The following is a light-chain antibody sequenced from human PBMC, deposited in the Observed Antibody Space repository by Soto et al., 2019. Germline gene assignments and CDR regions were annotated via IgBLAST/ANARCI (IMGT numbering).Light chain of an antibody. CDR2: GAS. J-gene: IGKJ4*01. Sequence: EIVLTQSPGTLSLSPGERATLSCRASQSVSNNYLAWYQQKPGQAPRLLIYGASNRATGIPDRFSGSGSGTDFTLTISRLEPDDFGTYYCQQSYSTPLTFGGGTKVEIK. V-gene: IGKV3-20*01. CDR3: QQSYSTPLT. CDR1: QSVSNNY.